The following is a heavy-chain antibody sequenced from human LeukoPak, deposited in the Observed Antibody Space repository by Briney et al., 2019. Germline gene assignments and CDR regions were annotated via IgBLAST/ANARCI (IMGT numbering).Heavy chain of an antibody. CDR3: ARTPEGGYTYDYFYYYYMDV. V-gene: IGHV4-59*02. CDR1: GGSVSGYY. D-gene: IGHD5-18*01. Sequence: SETLSLTCTVSGGSVSGYYWSWIRQPPGKGLQWIGYIHYSGSTNYNPSLKSRLTISVDTSKNQFSLKLPSVTAADTAVYYCARTPEGGYTYDYFYYYYMDVWGKGTTVTIAS. CDR2: IHYSGST. J-gene: IGHJ6*03.